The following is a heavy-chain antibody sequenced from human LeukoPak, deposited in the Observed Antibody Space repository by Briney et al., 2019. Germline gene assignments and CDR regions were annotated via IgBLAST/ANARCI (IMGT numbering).Heavy chain of an antibody. CDR3: ARTELLWFSAFDI. J-gene: IGHJ3*02. CDR2: ISYDGSNK. Sequence: GGSLRLSCAASGFTFSNYVIHWIRQAPGKELEWMAVISYDGSNKDYADSVKGRFTISRDNSKNTLDLQMNSLRAEDTAVYYCARTELLWFSAFDIWGQGTMVTVSS. V-gene: IGHV3-30-3*01. D-gene: IGHD3-10*01. CDR1: GFTFSNYV.